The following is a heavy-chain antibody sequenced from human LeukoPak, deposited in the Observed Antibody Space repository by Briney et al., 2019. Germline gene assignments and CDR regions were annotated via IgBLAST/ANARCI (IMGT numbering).Heavy chain of an antibody. J-gene: IGHJ6*02. D-gene: IGHD5-12*01. CDR3: ASSEATTTPPPYGMDL. V-gene: IGHV4-31*03. CDR2: IYYGGST. CDR1: GGSISSGGYY. Sequence: SETLSLTCTVSGGSISSGGYYWSWIRRHPGKGLEWIGYIYYGGSTFYNPSLKSRVTISVDMSKNQFSLKLNSVTAADTAVYYCASSEATTTPPPYGMDLWGQGTTVTVSS.